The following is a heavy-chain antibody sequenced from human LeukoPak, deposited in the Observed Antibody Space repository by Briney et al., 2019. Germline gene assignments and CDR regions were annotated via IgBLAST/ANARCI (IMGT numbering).Heavy chain of an antibody. CDR2: IVVGSGNT. V-gene: IGHV1-58*01. D-gene: IGHD1-26*01. CDR3: AAGTQWELNYYYYGMDV. Sequence: SVKVSCKASGFTFTSSAVQWVRQARGQRLEWIGWIVVGSGNTNYAQKFQERVTITRDISTSTAYMELSSLRSEDTAVYYCAAGTQWELNYYYYGMDVWGQGTTVTVSS. J-gene: IGHJ6*02. CDR1: GFTFTSSA.